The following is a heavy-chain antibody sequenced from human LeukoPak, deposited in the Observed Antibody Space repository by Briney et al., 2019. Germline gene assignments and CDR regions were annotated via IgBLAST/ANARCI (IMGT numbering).Heavy chain of an antibody. D-gene: IGHD2/OR15-2a*01. CDR1: GGSISGYY. V-gene: IGHV4-4*07. Sequence: PSETLSLTCNVSGGSISGYYWTWIRQPAGKGLEWIGRIYTSGNNNYNPALKSGVTMSLDTSKNLFSLNLTSVTAADTAVYYCAREGTVMSRGLDYWGQGTLVTVSS. CDR3: AREGTVMSRGLDY. CDR2: IYTSGNN. J-gene: IGHJ4*02.